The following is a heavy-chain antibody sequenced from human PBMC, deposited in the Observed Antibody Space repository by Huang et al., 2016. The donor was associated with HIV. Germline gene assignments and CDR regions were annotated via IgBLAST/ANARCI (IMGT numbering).Heavy chain of an antibody. Sequence: QVQLVQSGAEVKKPGASVKVSCKASGYTFSSFGISWVRKAPGQGLEWVGGISVYNGNTKFAQKFQGRLTMTTDTSTSTAYMELRSLRSDDTAVYYCARGGGIQLWLLGYYYMDVWGNGTTVTVSS. CDR1: GYTFSSFG. V-gene: IGHV1-18*01. CDR3: ARGGGIQLWLLGYYYMDV. CDR2: ISVYNGNT. J-gene: IGHJ6*03. D-gene: IGHD5-18*01.